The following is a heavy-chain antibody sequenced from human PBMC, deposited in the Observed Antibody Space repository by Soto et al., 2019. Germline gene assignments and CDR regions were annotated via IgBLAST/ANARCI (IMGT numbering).Heavy chain of an antibody. CDR2: MTPNSGNT. V-gene: IGHV1-8*02. CDR1: GYTFTDYD. D-gene: IGHD3-16*01. J-gene: IGHJ4*02. Sequence: QVQLMQSGAEVRKPGASVKVSCKASGYTFTDYDINWVRQATGQGLEWLGWMTPNSGNTGYAQKFQGRVTMTRDTSRSTAYMELSSLTSEDTAAYYCARNLYNTGDFDHWGQGTLVTVSS. CDR3: ARNLYNTGDFDH.